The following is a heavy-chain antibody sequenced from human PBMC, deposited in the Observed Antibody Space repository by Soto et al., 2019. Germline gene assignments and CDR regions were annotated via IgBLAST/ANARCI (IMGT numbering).Heavy chain of an antibody. Sequence: QVEMVQSGAEVKKPGASVNVSCKTSGYSFITHGISWVRQAPGQGLKWMGWINPYTGNTNYAQSLQGRVTMTTDRXXXXXXXXXXXXXXXXXXXXXXXXXXXXXXSGDVWGKGTAVTVSS. CDR3: XXXXXXXXSGDV. CDR2: INPYTGNT. V-gene: IGHV1-18*01. J-gene: IGHJ6*04. CDR1: GYSFITHG.